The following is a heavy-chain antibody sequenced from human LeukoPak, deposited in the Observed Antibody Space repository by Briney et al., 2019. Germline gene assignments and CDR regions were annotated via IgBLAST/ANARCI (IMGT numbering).Heavy chain of an antibody. V-gene: IGHV6-1*01. Sequence: SQTLSLTCAISGDSVSSNSTAWNWIRLSPSRGLEWLGRTYYRSKWYFECALSVNGRITITPDTSKNHFSLQLNSVSPDDTAVYYCARGVAASGLGYWGQGTLVTVSS. CDR3: ARGVAASGLGY. D-gene: IGHD2-15*01. CDR2: TYYRSKWYF. CDR1: GDSVSSNSTA. J-gene: IGHJ4*02.